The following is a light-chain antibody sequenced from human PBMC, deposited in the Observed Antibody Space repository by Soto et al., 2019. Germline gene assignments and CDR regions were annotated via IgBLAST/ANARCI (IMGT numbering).Light chain of an antibody. CDR2: EVT. J-gene: IGLJ2*01. CDR1: TNNVGAYNY. V-gene: IGLV2-14*01. CDR3: SSYTTSTPVV. Sequence: QSALTQPASVSGSPGQSIIISCTGSTNNVGAYNYVSWYQQHPGKAPKLIISEVTNRPSGVSNRFSGSKSGNTASLTISGLQAEDEADYYWSSYTTSTPVVFGGGTKVTVL.